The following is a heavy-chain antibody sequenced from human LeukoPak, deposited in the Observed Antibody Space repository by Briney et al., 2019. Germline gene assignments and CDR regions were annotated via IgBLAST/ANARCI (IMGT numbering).Heavy chain of an antibody. CDR3: ARGSSPAAIMGLDFDY. CDR1: GGSISSYY. CDR2: IYTSGST. D-gene: IGHD2-2*02. J-gene: IGHJ4*02. Sequence: PSETLSLTCTVSGGSISSYYWSWIRQPPGKGLEWIGRIYTSGSTNYNPSLKSRVTMSVDTSKNQFSLKLSSVTAADTAVYYCARGSSPAAIMGLDFDYWGQGTLVTVSS. V-gene: IGHV4-4*07.